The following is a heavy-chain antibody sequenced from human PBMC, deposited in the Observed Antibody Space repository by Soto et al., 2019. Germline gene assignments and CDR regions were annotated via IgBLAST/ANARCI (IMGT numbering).Heavy chain of an antibody. CDR3: ARLGGYYQAFDQ. Sequence: TSETLSLTCTVSGDSISSYYWSWIRQPPGKGLEWIGYIYYSGSTNYNPSLKSRVTISVDTSKNQFSLKLNSVTAADTAVYYCARLGGYYQAFDQWGQGSLVTVSS. J-gene: IGHJ4*02. V-gene: IGHV4-59*01. D-gene: IGHD3-22*01. CDR1: GDSISSYY. CDR2: IYYSGST.